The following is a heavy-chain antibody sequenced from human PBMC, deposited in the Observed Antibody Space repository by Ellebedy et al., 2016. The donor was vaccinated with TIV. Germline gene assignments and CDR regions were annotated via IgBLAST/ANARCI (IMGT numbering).Heavy chain of an antibody. J-gene: IGHJ6*02. D-gene: IGHD3-3*01. V-gene: IGHV1-18*01. Sequence: AASVKVSCKASGYTFTSYGISWVRQAPGQGLEWMGWISAYNGNTNYAQNLQGRVTMTTDTSTSTAYMELRSLRSDDTAVYYCARDRRRIVRFLEWFGDRYYGMDVWGQGTTVTVSS. CDR1: GYTFTSYG. CDR3: ARDRRRIVRFLEWFGDRYYGMDV. CDR2: ISAYNGNT.